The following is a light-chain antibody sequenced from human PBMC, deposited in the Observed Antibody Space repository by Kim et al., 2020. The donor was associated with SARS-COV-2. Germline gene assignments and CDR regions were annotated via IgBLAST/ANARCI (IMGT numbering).Light chain of an antibody. CDR2: DGS. Sequence: TLSATVGDRVTLTCRASQSVRRGLAWYQQKPGKAPKILNYDGSNWQSGVPARFNGSGSGTEFTVAISSLQPDDFAIYYCQHRQTFGQGTKVDIK. V-gene: IGKV1-5*01. CDR3: QHRQT. J-gene: IGKJ1*01. CDR1: QSVRRG.